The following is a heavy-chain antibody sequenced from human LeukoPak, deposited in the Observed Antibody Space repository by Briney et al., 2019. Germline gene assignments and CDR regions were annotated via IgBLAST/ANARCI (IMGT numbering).Heavy chain of an antibody. D-gene: IGHD3-22*01. CDR1: GFTFGSSA. Sequence: ASVKVSCKASGFTFGSSAMQWVRQSRGQRPEWIGWIVLSSGNTNYAQKFQDRVTITRDTSTTTAYMQLSNLRSEDTATYYCAADRSAAGSFYYDSRGPAFGFDIWGQGTTVTVSS. J-gene: IGHJ3*02. V-gene: IGHV1-58*02. CDR3: AADRSAAGSFYYDSRGPAFGFDI. CDR2: IVLSSGNT.